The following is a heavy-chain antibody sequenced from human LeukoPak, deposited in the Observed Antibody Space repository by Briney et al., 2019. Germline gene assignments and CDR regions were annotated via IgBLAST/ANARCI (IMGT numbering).Heavy chain of an antibody. CDR3: ARITSYYPDY. Sequence: ASVKVSCKASGYTFTSYYMYWVRQAPGQGLEWMGIINPSGGSKSYAQKFKGRVTMTRDTSTSTVYMELSSLRSEDTAVYYCARITSYYPDYWGQGTLVTVSS. CDR2: INPSGGSK. J-gene: IGHJ4*02. V-gene: IGHV1-46*01. D-gene: IGHD3-22*01. CDR1: GYTFTSYY.